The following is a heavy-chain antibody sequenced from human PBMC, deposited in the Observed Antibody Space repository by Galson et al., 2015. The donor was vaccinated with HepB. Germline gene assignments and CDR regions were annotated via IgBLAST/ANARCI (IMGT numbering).Heavy chain of an antibody. D-gene: IGHD6-13*01. J-gene: IGHJ4*02. Sequence: SLRLSCAASGFTFSSYAMHWVRQAPGKGLEWVAVISYDGSNKYYADSVKGRFTISRDNSKNTLYLQMNSLRAEDTAVYYCARGRAAAGTPLHILDYWGQGTLVTVSS. V-gene: IGHV3-30-3*01. CDR2: ISYDGSNK. CDR3: ARGRAAAGTPLHILDY. CDR1: GFTFSSYA.